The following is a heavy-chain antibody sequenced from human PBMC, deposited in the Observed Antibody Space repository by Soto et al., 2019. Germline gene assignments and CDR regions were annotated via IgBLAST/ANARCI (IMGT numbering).Heavy chain of an antibody. CDR2: IYYSGST. D-gene: IGHD2-15*01. Sequence: PSETLSLTCTVSGGSISSYYWSWIRQPPGKGLEWIGYIYYSGSTNYNPSLKSRVTISVDTSKNQFSLKLSSVTAADTAVYYCARDGRYCSGGSCYNPYYYYYMDVWGKGTTVTVSS. CDR1: GGSISSYY. V-gene: IGHV4-59*01. J-gene: IGHJ6*03. CDR3: ARDGRYCSGGSCYNPYYYYYMDV.